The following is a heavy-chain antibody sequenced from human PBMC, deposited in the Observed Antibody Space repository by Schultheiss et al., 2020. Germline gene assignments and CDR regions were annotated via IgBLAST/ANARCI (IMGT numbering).Heavy chain of an antibody. CDR3: ARLTYSSGYLRYFDY. CDR1: GGSISSTSYY. D-gene: IGHD3-22*01. V-gene: IGHV4-39*01. J-gene: IGHJ4*02. Sequence: SETLSLTCTVSGGSISSTSYYWGWIRQPPGKGLEWIGSIYYSGSTNYNPSLKSRVTISVDTSKNQFSLKLTSVTAADTAMYYCARLTYSSGYLRYFDYWGQGTLVTVSS. CDR2: IYYSGST.